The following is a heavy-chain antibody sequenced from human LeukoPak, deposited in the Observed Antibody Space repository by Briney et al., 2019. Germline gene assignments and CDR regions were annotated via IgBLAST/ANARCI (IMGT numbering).Heavy chain of an antibody. V-gene: IGHV4-4*02. D-gene: IGHD3-10*01. CDR1: GGSISSSNW. J-gene: IGHJ6*04. Sequence: SETLSLTCAVSGGSISSSNWWRWVRQPPGKGLEWIGEVYHSGSTNYNPSLKSRVTISVDKSKNQFSLKLSSVTAADTAVYYCARCRLLWFGDPRNPGYYYYGMDVWGKGTTVTVSS. CDR2: VYHSGST. CDR3: ARCRLLWFGDPRNPGYYYYGMDV.